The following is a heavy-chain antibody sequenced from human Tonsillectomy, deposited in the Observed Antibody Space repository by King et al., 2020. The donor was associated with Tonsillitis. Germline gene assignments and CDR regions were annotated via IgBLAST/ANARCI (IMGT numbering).Heavy chain of an antibody. Sequence: DVQLVESGGGLIQPGGSLRLSCAASGFTVSSNYISWVRQAPGKGLEWVSVIYSGGSTYYADSVKGRFTISRDNSKNTLYLQMNSLRAEDTAVYYCARAGARSESSGWFDAFDIWGQGTMVTVSS. D-gene: IGHD6-19*01. CDR3: ARAGARSESSGWFDAFDI. J-gene: IGHJ3*02. CDR2: IYSGGST. CDR1: GFTVSSNY. V-gene: IGHV3-53*01.